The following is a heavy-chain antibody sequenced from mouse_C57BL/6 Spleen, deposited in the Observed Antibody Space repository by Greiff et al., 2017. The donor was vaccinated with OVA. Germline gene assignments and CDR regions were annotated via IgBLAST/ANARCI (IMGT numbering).Heavy chain of an antibody. CDR2: IDPSASYT. Sequence: VQLQQPGAELVKPGASVKLSCKASGYTFTSYWMQWVKQTPGQGLEWIGEIDPSASYTNYNQTFKGKATLTVDTSSSTAYLQLSSLTSEDSAVYYCTRLRRGYAMDYWGQGTSVTVSS. CDR1: GYTFTSYW. CDR3: TRLRRGYAMDY. V-gene: IGHV1-50*01. J-gene: IGHJ4*01.